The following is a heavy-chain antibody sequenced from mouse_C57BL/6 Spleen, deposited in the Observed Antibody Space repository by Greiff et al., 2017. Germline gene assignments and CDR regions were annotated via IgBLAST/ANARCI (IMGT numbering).Heavy chain of an antibody. CDR1: GFSFTSYG. J-gene: IGHJ3*01. CDR3: ANYDYDGAWFAY. Sequence: VKLMESGPGLVQPSQSLSITCTVSGFSFTSYGVTWVRQSPGTGLAWLGVIWRGGSTDYNAAFMSRLSITKDNSKSQVFLKMNSLQADDTAIYYCANYDYDGAWFAYWGQGTLVTVSA. V-gene: IGHV2-5*01. CDR2: IWRGGST. D-gene: IGHD2-4*01.